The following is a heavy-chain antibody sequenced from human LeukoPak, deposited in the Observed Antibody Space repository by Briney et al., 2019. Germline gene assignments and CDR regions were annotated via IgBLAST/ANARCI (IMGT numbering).Heavy chain of an antibody. Sequence: PSESLSLTCAVYGGSFSGYYWSWIRQPPGTGLEWIGEINHSGSTNYNPSLKSRVSISVDSSKNQFSLKVSSVTAADTAVYYCARGSDTAAGLYWGQGTLVTVSS. CDR3: ARGSDTAAGLY. J-gene: IGHJ4*02. CDR1: GGSFSGYY. CDR2: INHSGST. V-gene: IGHV4-34*01. D-gene: IGHD6-13*01.